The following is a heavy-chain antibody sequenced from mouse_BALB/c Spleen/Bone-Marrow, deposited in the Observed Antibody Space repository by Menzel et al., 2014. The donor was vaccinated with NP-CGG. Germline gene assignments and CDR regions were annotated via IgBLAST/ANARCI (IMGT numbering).Heavy chain of an antibody. CDR3: VRSGSSSGYFDY. CDR2: ISSGSSTI. D-gene: IGHD1-1*01. Sequence: EVQGVESGGGLVQPGGSRKLSCAASGFTFSSFGMHWVRQAPEKGLEWVAYISSGSSTIYYADTVMGRSTISRDNPKNTLFLQMTSLRSEDTAMYYCVRSGSSSGYFDYWGQGTTLTVSS. V-gene: IGHV5-17*02. CDR1: GFTFSSFG. J-gene: IGHJ2*01.